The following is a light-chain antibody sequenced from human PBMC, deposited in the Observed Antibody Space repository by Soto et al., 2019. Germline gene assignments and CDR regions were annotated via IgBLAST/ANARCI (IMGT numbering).Light chain of an antibody. Sequence: DSQMTQSPPTLSASVGDRVTITCRASQSISSWLAWYQQRPGKAPNLLIYDVSSLESGVPSRFSGSGSGTEFTLTISSLQPDDFATYYCQQYTNYPWTFGQGTKVDIK. CDR3: QQYTNYPWT. V-gene: IGKV1-5*01. CDR2: DVS. J-gene: IGKJ1*01. CDR1: QSISSW.